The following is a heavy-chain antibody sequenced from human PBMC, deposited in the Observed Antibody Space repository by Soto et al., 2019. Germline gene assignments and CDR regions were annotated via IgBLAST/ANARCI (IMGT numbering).Heavy chain of an antibody. J-gene: IGHJ5*02. D-gene: IGHD3-3*01. CDR1: GDSISSGDYY. CDR2: IYYSGST. CDR3: ARWWSGSRQGFDP. Sequence: QVQLQESGPGLVKPSQTLSLTCTVSGDSISSGDYYWSWIRQHPGKGLEWIGYIYYSGSTYYNPSLMSRVTISVDTSKNQFSLKLSSVTAADPAVYYCARWWSGSRQGFDPWGQGTLVTVSS. V-gene: IGHV4-31*03.